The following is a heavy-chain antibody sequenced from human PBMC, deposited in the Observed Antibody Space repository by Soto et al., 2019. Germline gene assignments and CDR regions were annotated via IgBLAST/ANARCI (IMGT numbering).Heavy chain of an antibody. CDR2: IIPILGIA. D-gene: IGHD3-9*01. CDR3: ATWNSERYDILTGYPPPREYFQH. CDR1: GGTFSSYT. J-gene: IGHJ1*01. V-gene: IGHV1-69*02. Sequence: ASVKVSCKASGGTFSSYTISWVRQAPGQGLEWMGRIIPILGIANYAQKFQGRVTITADKSTSTAYMELSSLRSEDTAVYYCATWNSERYDILTGYPPPREYFQHWGQGTLVTVSS.